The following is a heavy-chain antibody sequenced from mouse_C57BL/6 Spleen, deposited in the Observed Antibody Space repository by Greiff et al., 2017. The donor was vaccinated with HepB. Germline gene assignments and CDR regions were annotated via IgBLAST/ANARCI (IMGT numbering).Heavy chain of an antibody. D-gene: IGHD2-4*01. CDR3: ARGGYDYDGKFAY. CDR2: IYPRDGST. CDR1: GYTFTSYD. Sequence: VKLMESGPELVKPGASVKLSCKASGYTFTSYDINWVKQRPGQGLEWIGWIYPRDGSTKYNEKFKGKATLTVDTSSSTAYMELHSLTSEDSAVYFCARGGYDYDGKFAYWGQGTLVTVSA. J-gene: IGHJ3*01. V-gene: IGHV1-85*01.